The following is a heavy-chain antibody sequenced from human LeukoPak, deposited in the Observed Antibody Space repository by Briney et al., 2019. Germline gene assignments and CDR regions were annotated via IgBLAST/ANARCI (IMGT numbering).Heavy chain of an antibody. D-gene: IGHD2-2*01. CDR3: SKDPLGPRYCSGTSCSNWFDP. J-gene: IGHJ5*02. CDR1: GFTFSSYA. Sequence: QPGGSLRLSCAASGFTFSSYAMSWVRKAPPKGMEWVAAVSGSGTFTYYADSVKCRFTISRDNSKNTLYLQLNTLRAEDTAVYYCSKDPLGPRYCSGTSCSNWFDPWGQGTLVTVSS. V-gene: IGHV3-23*01. CDR2: VSGSGTFT.